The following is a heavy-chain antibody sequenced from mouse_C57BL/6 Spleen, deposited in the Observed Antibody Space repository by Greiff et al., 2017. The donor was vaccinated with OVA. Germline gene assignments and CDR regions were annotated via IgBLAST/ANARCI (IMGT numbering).Heavy chain of an antibody. Sequence: QVQLQQPGPELVKPGASVKLSCKASGYTFTSYWMHWVKQRPGQGLEWIGNINPSNGGTNYNEKFKSKATLTRDKYSSTAYMQLSSLTSEDAAVYYCAREGKVPCFAYGGQGTLVTVSA. CDR3: AREGKVPCFAY. CDR1: GYTFTSYW. D-gene: IGHD2-14*01. V-gene: IGHV1-53*01. CDR2: INPSNGGT. J-gene: IGHJ3*01.